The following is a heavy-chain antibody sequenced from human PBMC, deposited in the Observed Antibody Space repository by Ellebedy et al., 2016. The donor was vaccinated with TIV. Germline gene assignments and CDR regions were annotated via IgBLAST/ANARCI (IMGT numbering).Heavy chain of an antibody. D-gene: IGHD6-6*01. CDR2: INPSGGST. CDR3: ARRGYSSSSGGFIHDFDY. CDR1: GYTFTSYY. J-gene: IGHJ4*02. V-gene: IGHV1-46*01. Sequence: ASVKVSXXASGYTFTSYYMHWVRQAPGQGLEWMGIINPSGGSTSYAQKFQGRVTMTRDTSTSTVYMELSSLRSEDTAVYYCARRGYSSSSGGFIHDFDYWGQGTLVTVSS.